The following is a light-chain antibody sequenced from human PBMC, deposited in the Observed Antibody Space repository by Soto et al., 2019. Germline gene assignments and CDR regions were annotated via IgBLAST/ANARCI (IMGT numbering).Light chain of an antibody. V-gene: IGKV3-20*01. CDR2: GAS. J-gene: IGKJ3*01. Sequence: EIVLTQSPGTLSLSPGERATLSCRASQSVSSSYLAWYQQKPGQAPRLLIYGASSRATGIPDRFSGSGSGTDFTLTISRLEPEDFAVYYCQQYGSSPFTFGPGTKAHI. CDR3: QQYGSSPFT. CDR1: QSVSSSY.